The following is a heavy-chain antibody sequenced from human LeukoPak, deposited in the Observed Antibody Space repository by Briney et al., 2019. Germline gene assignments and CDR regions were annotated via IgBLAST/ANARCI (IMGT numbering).Heavy chain of an antibody. CDR3: ARRTAGYYSVDDAFDI. V-gene: IGHV5-51*01. J-gene: IGHJ3*02. Sequence: GESLKISCKGSGYSFTSYWIGWVRQMPGKGLEWMGIIYPGDSDTRYSPSFQGQVTISADKSISTAYLQWSSLKASDTAMYYCARRTAGYYSVDDAFDIWGQGTMVTVSS. D-gene: IGHD3-22*01. CDR2: IYPGDSDT. CDR1: GYSFTSYW.